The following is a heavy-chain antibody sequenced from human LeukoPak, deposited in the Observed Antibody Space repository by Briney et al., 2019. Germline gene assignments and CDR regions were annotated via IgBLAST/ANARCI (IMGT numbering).Heavy chain of an antibody. Sequence: GGSLRLSCAASGFTFSTYGMSWVRQAPGRGLEWVSGISGSGGASYYADSVKGRFTISRDDSHNTLYLQMNSLRAEDTAVYFCARGGVDYYGSGTYYLMYYFDYWGQGALVTVSS. CDR3: ARGGVDYYGSGTYYLMYYFDY. V-gene: IGHV3-23*01. CDR1: GFTFSTYG. CDR2: ISGSGGAS. D-gene: IGHD3-10*01. J-gene: IGHJ4*02.